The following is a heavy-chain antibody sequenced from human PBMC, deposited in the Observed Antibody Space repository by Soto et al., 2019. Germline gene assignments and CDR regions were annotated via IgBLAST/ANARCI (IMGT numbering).Heavy chain of an antibody. V-gene: IGHV4-31*03. CDR1: GGSISSGVYY. D-gene: IGHD6-19*01. Sequence: SETLSLTCTVSGGSISSGVYYWSWIRQHPGKGLEWIGYIYYSGSTYYNPSLKSRVTISVDTSKNQFSLKLSSVTAADTAVYYCARAISSGWYGDAFDIWGQGTMVTVSS. CDR2: IYYSGST. J-gene: IGHJ3*02. CDR3: ARAISSGWYGDAFDI.